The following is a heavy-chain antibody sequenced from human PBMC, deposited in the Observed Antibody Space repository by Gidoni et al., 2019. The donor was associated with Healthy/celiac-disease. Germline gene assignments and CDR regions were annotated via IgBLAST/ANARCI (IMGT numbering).Heavy chain of an antibody. V-gene: IGHV3-30*18. CDR3: AKGVVPAATGWFDP. D-gene: IGHD2-2*01. CDR1: GFPFSSYG. Sequence: QVQLVASVGGVVQPGRSLRLSCAASGFPFSSYGMHWVRQAPGKGLAWVAVISYDGSNKYYADSVKGRFTISRDNSKNTLYLQMNSLRAEDTAVYYCAKGVVPAATGWFDPWGQGTLVTVSS. J-gene: IGHJ5*02. CDR2: ISYDGSNK.